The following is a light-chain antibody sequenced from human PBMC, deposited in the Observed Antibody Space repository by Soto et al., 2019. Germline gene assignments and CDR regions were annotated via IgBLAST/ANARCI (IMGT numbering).Light chain of an antibody. CDR1: QSVSSY. CDR2: DAS. CDR3: QQRSNFLT. Sequence: EIVLTQSPATLSLSPGERATLSCRASQSVSSYLAWYQQKPGQAPRPLIYDASNRATGIPARFSGSGSGTDFTLTISSLEPEDFAVYYCQQRSNFLTFGGGTKVEIK. J-gene: IGKJ4*01. V-gene: IGKV3-11*01.